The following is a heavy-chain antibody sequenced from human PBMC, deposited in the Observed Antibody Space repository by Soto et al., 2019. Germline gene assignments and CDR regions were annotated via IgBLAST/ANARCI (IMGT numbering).Heavy chain of an antibody. J-gene: IGHJ4*02. Sequence: PSETLSLTCAVYGGSFSAYCWSWIRQPPGKGLEWIGEVSQSGSSNYNPSLKSRVTISVDTSKNQFSLRLSPVTAADTAVYYWARGLKGYSSSWYVDWGQGTQVTVSS. D-gene: IGHD6-13*01. CDR3: ARGLKGYSSSWYVD. CDR2: VSQSGSS. V-gene: IGHV4-34*01. CDR1: GGSFSAYC.